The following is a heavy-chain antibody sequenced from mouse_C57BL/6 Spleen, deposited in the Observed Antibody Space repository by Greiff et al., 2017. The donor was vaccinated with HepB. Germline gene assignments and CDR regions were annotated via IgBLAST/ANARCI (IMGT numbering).Heavy chain of an antibody. Sequence: EVKLQESGPGMVKPSQSLSLTCTVTGYSITSGYDWHWIRHFPGNKLEWMGYISYSGSTNYNPSLKSRISITHDTSKNHFFLKLNSVTTEDTATYYCARGRYYGSGLDYWGQGTTLTVSS. D-gene: IGHD1-1*01. CDR2: ISYSGST. J-gene: IGHJ2*01. CDR3: ARGRYYGSGLDY. CDR1: GYSITSGYD. V-gene: IGHV3-1*01.